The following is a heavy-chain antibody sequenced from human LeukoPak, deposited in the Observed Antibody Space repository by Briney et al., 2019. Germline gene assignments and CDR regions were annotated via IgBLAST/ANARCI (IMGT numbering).Heavy chain of an antibody. CDR3: ARDRDYYDSNSFGPDAFDI. J-gene: IGHJ3*02. D-gene: IGHD3-22*01. CDR2: VNPSHAYQ. V-gene: IGHV3-21*06. CDR1: GFSFRAYT. Sequence: PGGSLRLSCAASGFSFRAYTMNWVRQAPGKGLEWVSSVNPSHAYQFYADSVKGRFTISRDNVKNSLFLQMDSLRAEDTAVYYCARDRDYYDSNSFGPDAFDIWGQGTMVTVSS.